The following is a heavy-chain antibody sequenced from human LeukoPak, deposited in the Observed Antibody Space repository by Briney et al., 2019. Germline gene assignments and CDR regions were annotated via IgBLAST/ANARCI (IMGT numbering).Heavy chain of an antibody. Sequence: GASVKVSCKASGYTFTGYYMHWVRQAPGQGLEWMGWINPNSGGTNYAQKFQGRVTMTRDTSISTAYTELSRLRSDDTAVYYCARIVNPVLVRAPDYWGQGTLVTVSS. J-gene: IGHJ4*02. CDR2: INPNSGGT. CDR1: GYTFTGYY. V-gene: IGHV1-2*02. CDR3: ARIVNPVLVRAPDY. D-gene: IGHD3-10*01.